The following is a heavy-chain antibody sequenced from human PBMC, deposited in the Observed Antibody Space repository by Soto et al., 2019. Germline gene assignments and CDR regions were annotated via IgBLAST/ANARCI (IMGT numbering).Heavy chain of an antibody. CDR1: GGTISTYT. D-gene: IGHD2-2*01. J-gene: IGHJ3*01. Sequence: QVHLEQSGAEVKKPGSSVKVSCKAAGGTISTYTLIWVRQAPGQGLEWMGRIIPMLTVTNSAQKFQGRVTLTADKSTSTAFMELTSLTSDDTAVCYCSIGSWSAETFDVWGQGTMVTVSS. CDR2: IIPMLTVT. V-gene: IGHV1-69*02. CDR3: SIGSWSAETFDV.